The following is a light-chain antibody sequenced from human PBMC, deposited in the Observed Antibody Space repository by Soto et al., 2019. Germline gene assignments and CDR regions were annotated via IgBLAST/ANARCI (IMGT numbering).Light chain of an antibody. CDR2: GAS. V-gene: IGKV3-15*01. CDR1: QSVSSN. Sequence: EIVMTQSPATLSVSPGERATLSCRASQSVSSNLAWYQQKPGQAPRLLIYGASTRATGIPFKFIGSGSGTEFTLNISSLQSEDFAVYYCQQCNNWPSLTFGGGTKVDIK. CDR3: QQCNNWPSLT. J-gene: IGKJ4*01.